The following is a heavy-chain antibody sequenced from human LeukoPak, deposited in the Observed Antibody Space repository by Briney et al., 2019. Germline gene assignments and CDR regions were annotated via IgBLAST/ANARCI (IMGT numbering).Heavy chain of an antibody. J-gene: IGHJ6*04. CDR2: IKQDGSEK. V-gene: IGHV3-7*01. D-gene: IGHD3-10*02. CDR1: GFTFSSYW. CDR3: AYLGITMIGGV. Sequence: GGSLRLSCAASGFTFSSYWMSWVRQAPGKGVEWVANIKQDGSEKNYVDSVKGRFTISRDNAKNSLYLQMNSLRAEDTAVYYCAYLGITMIGGVWGKGTTVTISS.